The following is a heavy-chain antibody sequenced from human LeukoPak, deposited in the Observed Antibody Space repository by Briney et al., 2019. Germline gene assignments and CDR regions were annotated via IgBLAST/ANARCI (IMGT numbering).Heavy chain of an antibody. CDR1: GFRFNSYA. Sequence: GGSLRLSCAASGFRFNSYAMEWVRQAPGKGLEWVSAISGSGRNTHYADSVKGRFTISRDNSKNTLYLQMNSLRAEDTAVYYCAKQDYGDYVSSAFDIWGQGTMVTVSS. CDR2: ISGSGRNT. V-gene: IGHV3-23*01. J-gene: IGHJ3*02. D-gene: IGHD4-17*01. CDR3: AKQDYGDYVSSAFDI.